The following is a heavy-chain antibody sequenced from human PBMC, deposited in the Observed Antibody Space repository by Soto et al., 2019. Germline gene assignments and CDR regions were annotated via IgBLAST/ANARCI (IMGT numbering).Heavy chain of an antibody. J-gene: IGHJ6*02. V-gene: IGHV1-3*01. D-gene: IGHD2-15*01. CDR3: AGYRILDYYYGMDV. CDR2: INAGNGNT. Sequence: PSVKVSCKASGYTFTSYAMHWVRQAPGQRLEWMGWINAGNGNTKYSQKFQGRVTITRDTSASTAYMELSSLRSEDTAVYYCAGYRILDYYYGMDVWGQGTTVTVSS. CDR1: GYTFTSYA.